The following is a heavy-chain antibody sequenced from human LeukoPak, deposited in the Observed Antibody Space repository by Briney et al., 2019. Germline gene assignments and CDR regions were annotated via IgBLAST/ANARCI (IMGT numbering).Heavy chain of an antibody. J-gene: IGHJ4*02. CDR3: ASQGYCSGGSCYYSEKYYFDY. CDR2: IYYSGST. D-gene: IGHD2-15*01. CDR1: GGSISSGDYY. Sequence: SQTLSLTCTVSGGSISSGDYYWSWIRQPPGKGLEWTGYIYYSGSTYYNPSLKSRVTISVDTSKNQFSLKLSSVTAADTAVYYCASQGYCSGGSCYYSEKYYFDYWGQGTLVTVSS. V-gene: IGHV4-30-4*01.